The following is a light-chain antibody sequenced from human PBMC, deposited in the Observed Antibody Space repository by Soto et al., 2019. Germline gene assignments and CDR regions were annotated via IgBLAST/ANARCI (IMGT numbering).Light chain of an antibody. CDR1: QGIRND. CDR3: LQDYNYPWT. J-gene: IGKJ1*01. V-gene: IGKV1-6*01. Sequence: ALQMTQSPSSLSASLGDRVTITCGASQGIRNDLGWYQQKPGKAPKLLIYAASSLQSGVPSRFSGSGYGTDFNLTISSLQTEDFATYYCLQDYNYPWTFGQGTKVDIK. CDR2: AAS.